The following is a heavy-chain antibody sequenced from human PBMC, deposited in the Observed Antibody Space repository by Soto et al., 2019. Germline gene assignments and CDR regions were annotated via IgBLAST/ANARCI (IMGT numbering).Heavy chain of an antibody. Sequence: SETLSLTCTVSGGSVSSGNYYWSWIRQPPGKRLEWIGYIYYTGSTNYNPSLKSRVTISVDTSKNQFSLKLSSVTAADTAVYYCASYSSGWYDVSFWGQGTLVTVPQ. V-gene: IGHV4-61*01. D-gene: IGHD6-19*01. CDR3: ASYSSGWYDVSF. CDR1: GGSVSSGNYY. J-gene: IGHJ4*02. CDR2: IYYTGST.